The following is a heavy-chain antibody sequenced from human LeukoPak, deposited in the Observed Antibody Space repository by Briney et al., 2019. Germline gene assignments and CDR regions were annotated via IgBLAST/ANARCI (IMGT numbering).Heavy chain of an antibody. V-gene: IGHV3-23*01. CDR1: EFTFSSYA. D-gene: IGHD3-10*01. Sequence: GGSLRLSCAASEFTFSSYAMSWVRQAPGKGLEWVSAISGSGGSTYYADSVKGRFTISRDNSKNTLYLQMNSLRAEDTAVYYCAKVGAGVRAYGSGSYHHYWGQGTLVTVSS. J-gene: IGHJ4*02. CDR2: ISGSGGST. CDR3: AKVGAGVRAYGSGSYHHY.